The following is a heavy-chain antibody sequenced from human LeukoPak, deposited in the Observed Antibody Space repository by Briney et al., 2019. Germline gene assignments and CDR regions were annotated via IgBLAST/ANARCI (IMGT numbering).Heavy chain of an antibody. D-gene: IGHD3-16*02. J-gene: IGHJ4*02. Sequence: SETLSLTCTVSGGSISSYYWSWIRQPAGKGLEWIGRIYTSGSTNYNPSLKSRVTISVDTSKNQFSLKLSSVTAADTAVYYCARCGGELSSENYYFDYWGQGTLVTVSS. CDR2: IYTSGST. V-gene: IGHV4-4*07. CDR3: ARCGGELSSENYYFDY. CDR1: GGSISSYY.